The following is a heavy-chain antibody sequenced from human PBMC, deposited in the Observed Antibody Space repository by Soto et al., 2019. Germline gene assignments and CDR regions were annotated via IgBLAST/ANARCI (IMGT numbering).Heavy chain of an antibody. Sequence: QVQLVQSGAEVKKPGSSVKVSCKASGGTFSIYSINWVRQASGQGLEWMGEIIPIFGTANYAQKFQGRVTITADESTSTAYMELSSLRSEDTAVYYCARDGGRHSGGIDYWGQGTLVTVSS. J-gene: IGHJ4*02. CDR2: IIPIFGTA. D-gene: IGHD1-26*01. CDR1: GGTFSIYS. CDR3: ARDGGRHSGGIDY. V-gene: IGHV1-69*01.